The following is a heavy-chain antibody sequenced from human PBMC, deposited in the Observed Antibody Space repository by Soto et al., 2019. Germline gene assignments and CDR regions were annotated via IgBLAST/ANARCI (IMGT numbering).Heavy chain of an antibody. CDR3: VGYRAEAGTFDY. CDR2: VFYTGST. CDR1: GGSISNYY. J-gene: IGHJ4*02. Sequence: VQLQESGPGLVKPSETLSLTCTVSGGSISNYYWSWIRQSPGKGLEYIGYVFYTGSTNYNPSLKSRVTVSVDTSKNQFSLKLTSVTAADTAVYYCVGYRAEAGTFDYWGQGALVTVSS. V-gene: IGHV4-59*01. D-gene: IGHD6-13*01.